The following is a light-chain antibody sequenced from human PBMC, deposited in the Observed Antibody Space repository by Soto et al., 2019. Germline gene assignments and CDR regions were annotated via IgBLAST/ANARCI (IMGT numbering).Light chain of an antibody. CDR1: QSISSTY. V-gene: IGKV3-20*01. CDR2: GTY. Sequence: EIVLTQSPGTLSLSPGERATLSCRTSQSISSTYLAWYQQKPGQALRLLIYGTYSRATGIPDRFSGSGSGRDFNLTISRLEPEDFAVYYCQLYGTSPPVYTFGEGTKLEIK. CDR3: QLYGTSPPVYT. J-gene: IGKJ2*01.